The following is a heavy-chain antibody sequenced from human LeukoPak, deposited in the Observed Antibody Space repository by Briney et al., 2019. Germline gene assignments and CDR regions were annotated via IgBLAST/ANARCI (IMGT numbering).Heavy chain of an antibody. CDR2: IYYSGST. CDR3: ARLGGSTSCYGCKEVVFAFEI. D-gene: IGHD2-2*01. J-gene: IGHJ3*02. CDR1: RGSISSSRQY. Sequence: SETLSHTCMVSRGSISSSRQYWGWTRDPPGEGLEWIGCIYYSGSTYYNPPLKTRVPIHVDTSKNQFSLKLRSVTSADTVVFFCARLGGSTSCYGCKEVVFAFEIWGGRTIDTVST. V-gene: IGHV4-39*01.